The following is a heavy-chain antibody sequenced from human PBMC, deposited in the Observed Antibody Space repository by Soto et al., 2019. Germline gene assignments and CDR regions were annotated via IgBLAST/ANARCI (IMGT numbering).Heavy chain of an antibody. CDR2: MHHTQGT. CDR3: ARVPFVGYFDWLDP. J-gene: IGHJ5*02. Sequence: RSLTCSVSGASISSYYWTWIRQPPGGGLEWIGYMHHTQGTNDNPSLRGRVHMSIDTSMNQFSLRLTSVTAADTAVYYCARVPFVGYFDWLDPWGHGTLVTVSS. V-gene: IGHV4-59*01. CDR1: GASISSYY. D-gene: IGHD2-15*01.